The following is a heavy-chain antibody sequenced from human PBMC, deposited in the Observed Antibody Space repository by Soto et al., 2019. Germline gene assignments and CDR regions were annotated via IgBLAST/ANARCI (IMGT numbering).Heavy chain of an antibody. CDR2: IWYDGSNK. CDR1: GFTFSSYG. Sequence: QVQLVESGGGVVQPGRSLRLSCAASGFTFSSYGMHWVRQAPGKGLEWVAVIWYDGSNKYYADSVKGRFTISRDNSKNTXYLQMNSLRAEDTAVYYCARVVLVDLYYYYYGMDVWGQGTTVTVSS. CDR3: ARVVLVDLYYYYYGMDV. J-gene: IGHJ6*02. V-gene: IGHV3-33*01. D-gene: IGHD2-15*01.